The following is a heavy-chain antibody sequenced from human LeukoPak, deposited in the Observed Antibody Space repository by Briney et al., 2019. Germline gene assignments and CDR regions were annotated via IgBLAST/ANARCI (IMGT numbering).Heavy chain of an antibody. J-gene: IGHJ5*02. Sequence: PSETLSLTCTVSGGSISSGSYYWSWIRQPAGKGLEWIGRIYTSGSTNYNPSLKSRVTISVDTSKNQFSLKLSSATAADTAVYYCARVPGLPWGQGTLVTVSS. CDR2: IYTSGST. CDR1: GGSISSGSYY. CDR3: ARVPGLP. V-gene: IGHV4-61*02. D-gene: IGHD1-14*01.